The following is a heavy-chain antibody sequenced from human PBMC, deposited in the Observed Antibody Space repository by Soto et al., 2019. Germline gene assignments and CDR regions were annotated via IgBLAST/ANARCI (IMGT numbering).Heavy chain of an antibody. CDR2: ISYDGSNK. V-gene: IGHV3-30-3*01. Sequence: GGSLRLSCAASGFTFSSYAMHWVRQAPGKGLEWVAVISYDGSNKYYADSVKGRFTISRDNSKNTLYLQMNSLRAEDTAVYYCARGWEPGDVGYYGMDVWGQGTTVTVSS. J-gene: IGHJ6*02. D-gene: IGHD1-26*01. CDR1: GFTFSSYA. CDR3: ARGWEPGDVGYYGMDV.